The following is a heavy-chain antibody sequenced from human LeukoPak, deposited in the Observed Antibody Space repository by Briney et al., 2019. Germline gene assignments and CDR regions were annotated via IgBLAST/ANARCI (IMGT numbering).Heavy chain of an antibody. CDR2: IKSKTDGGTT. V-gene: IGHV3-15*01. CDR1: GFTYSNAW. D-gene: IGHD6-13*01. CDR3: TTDQVGSSWPYYFDY. Sequence: GGSLRLSCADSGFTYSNAWMRWVRQAPGKVLEWVGRIKSKTDGGTTDYAAPVKGRFTISRDDSKNTLYLQMNSLKTEDTAVYYCTTDQVGSSWPYYFDYWGQGTLVTVSS. J-gene: IGHJ4*02.